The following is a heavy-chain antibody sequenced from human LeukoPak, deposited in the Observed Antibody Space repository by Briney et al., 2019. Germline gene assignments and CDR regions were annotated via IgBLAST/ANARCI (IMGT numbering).Heavy chain of an antibody. CDR3: AKDFGYSYGQFAY. D-gene: IGHD5-18*01. CDR2: ISYDGSNK. CDR1: GFTFSSYG. Sequence: PGGSLRLSCAASGFTFSSYGMHWVRQAPGKGLEWVAVISYDGSNKYYADSVKGRFTISRDNSKNTLYLQMNSLRAEDTAVYYCAKDFGYSYGQFAYWGQGTLVTVSS. V-gene: IGHV3-30*18. J-gene: IGHJ4*02.